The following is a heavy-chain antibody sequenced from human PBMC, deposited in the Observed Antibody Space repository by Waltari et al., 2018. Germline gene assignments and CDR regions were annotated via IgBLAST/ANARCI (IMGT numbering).Heavy chain of an antibody. CDR1: GDSISITTYY. Sequence: QLQLQESGPRLVKPSETLSLTCSVSGDSISITTYYWGWFRQPPGKGLEWTGGVYYSGSTYDNPSLKSRVTISVDTAKNHFSLNLSSVTAADTAVYYCARSFYFYDSSGYYPSYFDYWGQGTLVTVSS. CDR2: VYYSGST. V-gene: IGHV4-39*02. CDR3: ARSFYFYDSSGYYPSYFDY. D-gene: IGHD3-22*01. J-gene: IGHJ4*02.